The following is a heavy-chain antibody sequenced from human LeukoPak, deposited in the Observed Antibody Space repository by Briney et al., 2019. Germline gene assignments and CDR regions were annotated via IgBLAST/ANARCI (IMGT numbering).Heavy chain of an antibody. V-gene: IGHV3-13*01. CDR1: GFTFSSYD. Sequence: GGSLRLSCAASGFTFSSYDMHWVRQATGKGLEWVSAIGTAGDTYYPGSVKGRFTISRENAKNSLYLQMNGLRAGDTAVYYCARGDYVWGSYDYWGQGTLVTVSS. D-gene: IGHD3-16*01. CDR2: IGTAGDT. CDR3: ARGDYVWGSYDY. J-gene: IGHJ4*02.